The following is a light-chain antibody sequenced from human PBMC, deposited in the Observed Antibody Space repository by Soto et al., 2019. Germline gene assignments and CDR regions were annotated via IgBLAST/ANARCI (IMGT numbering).Light chain of an antibody. CDR3: SAFPGSRL. CDR2: EVN. V-gene: IGLV2-8*01. J-gene: IGLJ3*02. CDR1: SRNVGANNY. Sequence: QSALTQPPSASGSPGHSVTISCTGTSRNVGANNYVSWYQKHPGKAPKLIVYEVNKRPSGVPDRFSGSKSGNTASLTVSGLQAEDEADYYCSAFPGSRLFGGGTKLTVL.